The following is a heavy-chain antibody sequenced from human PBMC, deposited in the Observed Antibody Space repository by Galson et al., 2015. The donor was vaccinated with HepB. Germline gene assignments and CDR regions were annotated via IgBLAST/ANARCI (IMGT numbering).Heavy chain of an antibody. CDR1: GYTFTSYD. CDR3: ARTRRFEGNGLKRRFDP. D-gene: IGHD2-8*01. Sequence: SVKVSCKASGYTFTSYDINWVRQATGQGLEWMGWMNPNSGNTGYAQKFQGRVTMTRNTSISTAYMELSSLRSEDTAVYYCARTRRFEGNGLKRRFDPWGQGTLVTVSS. CDR2: MNPNSGNT. V-gene: IGHV1-8*01. J-gene: IGHJ5*02.